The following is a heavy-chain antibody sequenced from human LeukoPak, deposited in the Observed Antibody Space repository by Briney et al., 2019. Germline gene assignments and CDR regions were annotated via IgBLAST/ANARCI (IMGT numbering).Heavy chain of an antibody. J-gene: IGHJ4*02. CDR1: GFTFSSYS. Sequence: PGGSLRLSCAASGFTFSSYSMNWVRQAPGKGLEWVSSISSSSSYIYYADSVKGLFTISRDNAKNSLYLQMNSLRAEDTAVYYCARSPPLRRYFDCWGQGTLITVSS. CDR2: ISSSSSYI. V-gene: IGHV3-21*01. D-gene: IGHD3-9*01. CDR3: ARSPPLRRYFDC.